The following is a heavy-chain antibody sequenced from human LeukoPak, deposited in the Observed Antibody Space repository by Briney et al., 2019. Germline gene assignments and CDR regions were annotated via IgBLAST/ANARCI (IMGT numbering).Heavy chain of an antibody. D-gene: IGHD2-15*01. V-gene: IGHV1-2*02. CDR2: INPNSGGT. Sequence: ASVKVSCKASGYTFIGYYIHWVRQAPGQGLEWMGWINPNSGGTNLAQKFQGRVTMTRGTSITTAYMELRRLRSDDTAVYYCARVAVVAATTPDAFDIWGQGTMVTVSS. CDR3: ARVAVVAATTPDAFDI. CDR1: GYTFIGYY. J-gene: IGHJ3*02.